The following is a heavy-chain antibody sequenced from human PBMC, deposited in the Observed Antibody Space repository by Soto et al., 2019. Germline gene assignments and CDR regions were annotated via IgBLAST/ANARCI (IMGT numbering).Heavy chain of an antibody. CDR2: ISGSGGST. CDR1: GLTFSSYA. CDR3: AKAAGSSWHRDYFDY. V-gene: IGHV3-23*01. Sequence: EVQLLESGGGLYKPGGSLGLSVAASGLTFSSYAMTWFRQAPGKGLEWVSAISGSGGSTYYADSVKGRFTISRDNSKNTLYLQMNSLRAEDTAVYYCAKAAGSSWHRDYFDYWGQGTLVTVSS. D-gene: IGHD6-13*01. J-gene: IGHJ4*02.